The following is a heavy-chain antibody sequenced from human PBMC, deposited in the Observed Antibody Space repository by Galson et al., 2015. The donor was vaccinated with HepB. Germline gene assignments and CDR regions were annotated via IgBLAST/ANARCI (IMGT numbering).Heavy chain of an antibody. V-gene: IGHV5-10-1*01. J-gene: IGHJ2*01. D-gene: IGHD2-2*01. CDR1: GYSFTNFW. Sequence: HSGAEVKKPGESLRISCKGSGYSFTNFWINWVRQMPGKGLEWMGRIDPSDSYTNYSPSFQGHVTISADKSISTVYLQWSSLKASDTAMYYCARRVCSSTSCYDRWYFDLWGRGTLVTVSS. CDR3: ARRVCSSTSCYDRWYFDL. CDR2: IDPSDSYT.